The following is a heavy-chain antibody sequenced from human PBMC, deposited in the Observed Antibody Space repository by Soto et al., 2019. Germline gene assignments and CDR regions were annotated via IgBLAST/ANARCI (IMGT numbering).Heavy chain of an antibody. CDR1: GFTFRSYG. CDR3: AKSELISWNDNWFDP. J-gene: IGHJ5*02. CDR2: ISYDGSNK. Sequence: RSVSLSCAASGFTFRSYGMHWVRQAPGKGLEWVAVISYDGSNKYYADSVKGRFTISRDNSKNTLYLQMNSLRADDTAVYYCAKSELISWNDNWFDPWGQGT. D-gene: IGHD1-1*01. V-gene: IGHV3-30*18.